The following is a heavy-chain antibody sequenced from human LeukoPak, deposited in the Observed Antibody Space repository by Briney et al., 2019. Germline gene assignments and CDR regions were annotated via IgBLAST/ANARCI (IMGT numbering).Heavy chain of an antibody. D-gene: IGHD3-22*01. J-gene: IGHJ4*02. V-gene: IGHV3-21*01. CDR2: ISSSSSYI. CDR3: ARASSGYLAHFDY. Sequence: GGSLRLSCVGSGFTFSRSGLHWVRQAPNKGLEWVSSISSSSSYIYYADSVKGRFTISRDNAKNSLYLQMNSLRAEDTAVYYCARASSGYLAHFDYWGQGTLVTVSS. CDR1: GFTFSRSG.